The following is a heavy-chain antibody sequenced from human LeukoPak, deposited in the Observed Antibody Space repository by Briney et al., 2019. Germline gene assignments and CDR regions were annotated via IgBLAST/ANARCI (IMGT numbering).Heavy chain of an antibody. V-gene: IGHV3-23*01. Sequence: ETLSLTCTVSGGSMSSNYWSWIRQPPGKGLEWVSGISPNGVITYYADSVKGRFTISRDNSKGTVYLQMNSLRPEDTAVYYCAKDDAWIQFGNWGRGTLVTVSS. CDR2: ISPNGVIT. J-gene: IGHJ4*02. CDR3: AKDDAWIQFGN. D-gene: IGHD5-24*01. CDR1: GGSMSSNY.